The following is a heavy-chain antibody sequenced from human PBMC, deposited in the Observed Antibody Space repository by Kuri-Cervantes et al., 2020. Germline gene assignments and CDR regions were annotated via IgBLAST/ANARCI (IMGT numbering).Heavy chain of an antibody. CDR3: ARGTVTATDY. CDR2: ISWNSGSI. CDR1: GFTFDDYA. D-gene: IGHD4-17*01. Sequence: SLKISCAASGFTFDDYAMHWVRQAPGKGLEWVSGISWNSGSIGYADSVKGRFTISRDNAKNSLYLQMNSLRAEDTALYYCARGTVTATDYWGQGTLVTVSS. V-gene: IGHV3-9*01. J-gene: IGHJ4*02.